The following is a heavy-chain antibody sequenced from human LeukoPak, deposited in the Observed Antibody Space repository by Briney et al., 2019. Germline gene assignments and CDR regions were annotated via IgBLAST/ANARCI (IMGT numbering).Heavy chain of an antibody. CDR2: INSDGRTT. J-gene: IGHJ3*02. Sequence: GGSLRLSCAASGFTFSSYWMHWVRQGPGKGLLWVSRINSDGRTTNYADSVKGRFTISRDNATNTLYLQMNSLSAEDTAVYYCARDPYNSGPGRAFDIWGQGTMVTVSS. V-gene: IGHV3-74*01. CDR3: ARDPYNSGPGRAFDI. CDR1: GFTFSSYW. D-gene: IGHD6-19*01.